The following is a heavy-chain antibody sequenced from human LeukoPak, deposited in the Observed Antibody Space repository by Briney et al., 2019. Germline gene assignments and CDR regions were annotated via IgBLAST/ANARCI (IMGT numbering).Heavy chain of an antibody. CDR3: ARGQSAADPDFQH. CDR2: IYPRDGST. J-gene: IGHJ1*01. D-gene: IGHD6-13*01. Sequence: ASVKVPCKASGYSFTSNYIHWVRQAPGQGLEWMGMIYPRDGSTSYAQKFQGRVTVTRDTSTSTVHMELSGLRSDDTAVYYCARGQSAADPDFQHWGQGTLVTVSS. V-gene: IGHV1-46*01. CDR1: GYSFTSNY.